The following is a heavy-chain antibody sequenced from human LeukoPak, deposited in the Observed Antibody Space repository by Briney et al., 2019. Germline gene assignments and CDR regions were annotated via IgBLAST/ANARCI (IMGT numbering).Heavy chain of an antibody. J-gene: IGHJ4*02. V-gene: IGHV3-23*01. CDR3: AKVRDYDSSGYSDY. Sequence: GGSLRLSCAASGFTFSSYAMSWVRQAPGKGLEWVSAISGSGGSTYYVDSVKGRFTISRDNFKNTLYLQMNSLRAEDTAVYYCAKVRDYDSSGYSDYWGQGNLVTVSP. D-gene: IGHD3-22*01. CDR2: ISGSGGST. CDR1: GFTFSSYA.